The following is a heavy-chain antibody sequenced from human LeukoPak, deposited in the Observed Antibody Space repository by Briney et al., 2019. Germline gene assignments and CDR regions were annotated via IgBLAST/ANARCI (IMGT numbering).Heavy chain of an antibody. CDR2: ITYSSGYT. CDR3: AREPIYGLNFDY. Sequence: GGSLRLSCAASGFTFSSYDMSWVRQAPGKGLEWVSGITYSSGYTYYADSVKGRFTISRDNANKSLYLQLNSLRAEDTAVYFCAREPIYGLNFDYWGQGTLVTVSS. V-gene: IGHV3-21*01. CDR1: GFTFSSYD. D-gene: IGHD2/OR15-2a*01. J-gene: IGHJ4*02.